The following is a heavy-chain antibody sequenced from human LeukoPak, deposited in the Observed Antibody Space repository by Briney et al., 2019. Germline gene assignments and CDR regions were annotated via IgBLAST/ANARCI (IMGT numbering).Heavy chain of an antibody. Sequence: GGSLRLSCAASGFTFSSYSMNWVRQAPGKELEWVSSISSSSSYIYYADSVKGRFTISRDNAKNSLYLQMNSLRAEDTAVYYCARDSSGWFLNFDSWGQGTLVTVSS. CDR3: ARDSSGWFLNFDS. V-gene: IGHV3-21*01. J-gene: IGHJ4*02. D-gene: IGHD6-19*01. CDR2: ISSSSSYI. CDR1: GFTFSSYS.